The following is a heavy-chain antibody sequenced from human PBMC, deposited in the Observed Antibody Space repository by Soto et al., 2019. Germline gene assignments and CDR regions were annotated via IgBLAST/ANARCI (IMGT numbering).Heavy chain of an antibody. CDR2: INYSGGT. CDR3: ASVGRYTSGWYLDYLDY. J-gene: IGHJ4*02. D-gene: IGHD6-19*01. V-gene: IGHV4-34*01. Sequence: SETLSLTCAVYGGSFANYYWNWIRQPPGKGLEWIGEINYSGGTDYNPSLEIRVTISVNTSKNQFSLNLSSVTAADTAIYYCASVGRYTSGWYLDYLDYWGQGTVVTVSS. CDR1: GGSFANYY.